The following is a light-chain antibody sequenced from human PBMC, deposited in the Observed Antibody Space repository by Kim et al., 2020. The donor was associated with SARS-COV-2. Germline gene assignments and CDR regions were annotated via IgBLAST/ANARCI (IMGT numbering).Light chain of an antibody. CDR1: KLGDKY. CDR2: QDT. V-gene: IGLV3-1*01. Sequence: SYELTQPPSVSVSPGQTASITCSGDKLGDKYVHWYHQKPGQSPVLVIYQDTKRPSGIPERISGSNSGNTATLTISGTQAMDEADYYCQAWDSSTVVFGGGTQLTVL. J-gene: IGLJ3*02. CDR3: QAWDSSTVV.